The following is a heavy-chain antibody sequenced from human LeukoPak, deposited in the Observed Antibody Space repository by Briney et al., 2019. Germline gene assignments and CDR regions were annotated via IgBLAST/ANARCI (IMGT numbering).Heavy chain of an antibody. J-gene: IGHJ4*02. Sequence: APVKVSCKASGGTFSSYAISWVRQAPGQGLEWMGGIIPIFGTANYAQKFQGRVTITTDESTSTAYMELSSLRSEDTAVYYCARGYNWNYHFDYWGQGTLVTVSS. CDR3: ARGYNWNYHFDY. CDR2: IIPIFGTA. V-gene: IGHV1-69*05. CDR1: GGTFSSYA. D-gene: IGHD1-7*01.